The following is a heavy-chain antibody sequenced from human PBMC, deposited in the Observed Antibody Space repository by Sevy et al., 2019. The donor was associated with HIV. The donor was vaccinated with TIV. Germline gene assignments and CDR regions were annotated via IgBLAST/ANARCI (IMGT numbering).Heavy chain of an antibody. V-gene: IGHV3-23*01. CDR2: ISGSGGST. CDR1: GFTFSSYA. J-gene: IGHJ3*02. CDR3: AKDQSLIVVVPAVKPKHSQDYFWSGYCGAFDI. Sequence: GGSLRLSCAASGFTFSSYAMSWVRQAPGKGLEWVSAISGSGGSTYYADSVKGRFTISRDNSKNTLYLQMNSLRAEDTAVYYCAKDQSLIVVVPAVKPKHSQDYFWSGYCGAFDIWGQGTMVTVSS. D-gene: IGHD2-2*01.